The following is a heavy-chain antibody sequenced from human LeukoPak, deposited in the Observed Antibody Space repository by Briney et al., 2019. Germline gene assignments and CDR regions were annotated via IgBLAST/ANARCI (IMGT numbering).Heavy chain of an antibody. CDR1: GGSFSGYY. D-gene: IGHD2-15*01. J-gene: IGHJ4*02. CDR2: IDHSGST. Sequence: SETLSLTCAVYGGSFSGYYWSWIRQPPGKGLEWIGEIDHSGSTNYNPSPKRRVTMSVDTSKNQFSLKLSSVTAADTAVYYCARDNCIGGSCFTLDYWGQGTLVTVSS. CDR3: ARDNCIGGSCFTLDY. V-gene: IGHV4-34*01.